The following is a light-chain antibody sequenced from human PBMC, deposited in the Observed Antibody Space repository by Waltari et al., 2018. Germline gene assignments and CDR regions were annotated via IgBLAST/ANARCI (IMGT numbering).Light chain of an antibody. CDR2: GSS. V-gene: IGLV1-40*01. CDR3: QSYDTSLSVV. Sequence: QSVLTQPPSVSGAPGQRVTISCTGTASNSRAGYDVHWYHHLPRGAPKLLIYGSSSRPLGVPDRFFGSTSGNSASLAIIGLRAEDEGDYYCQSYDTSLSVVFGGGTKLTVL. J-gene: IGLJ3*02. CDR1: ASNSRAGYD.